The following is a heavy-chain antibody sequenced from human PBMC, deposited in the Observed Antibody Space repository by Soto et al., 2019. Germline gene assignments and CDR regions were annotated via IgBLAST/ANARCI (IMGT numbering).Heavy chain of an antibody. V-gene: IGHV3-74*01. CDR3: PLVYVILIVYYNRLFDF. CDR1: GFTFSSYW. CDR2: INSDGSST. J-gene: IGHJ4*02. D-gene: IGHD3-9*01. Sequence: HPGVSLRLSCAASGFTFSSYWMHWVRQAPGKGLVWVSRINSDGSSTSYADSVKGRFTISRDNAKNTLYLQMNSLRAEDTAVYFFPLVYVILIVYYNRLFDFLGQATLVT.